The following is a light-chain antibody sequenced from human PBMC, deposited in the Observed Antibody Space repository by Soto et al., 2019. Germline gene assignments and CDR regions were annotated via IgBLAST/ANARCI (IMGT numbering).Light chain of an antibody. CDR1: SSDVGGYNY. V-gene: IGLV2-14*03. CDR2: DVS. CDR3: SSYTSSTTGVV. Sequence: QSALTQPAFVSGSPGQSITISCTGTSSDVGGYNYVSWYQQHPDKAPKLIIYDVSNRPSGVSNRFSGSKSGNTASLTISGLQAEDEADYYCSSYTSSTTGVVFGGGTKLTVL. J-gene: IGLJ2*01.